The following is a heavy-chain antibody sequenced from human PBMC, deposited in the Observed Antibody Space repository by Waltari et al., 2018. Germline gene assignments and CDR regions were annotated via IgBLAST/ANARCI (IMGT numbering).Heavy chain of an antibody. CDR3: AKAHFYDTTGYIEH. Sequence: EVQVLESGGGLVQPGGSLRLTCAASGFIFNNYAINWGRQAPGKGLEWVSVIIGYGDKTYYADSVKGRFTLSRDNSRNTLSLQMNSLRAEDTAVYYCAKAHFYDTTGYIEHWGQGTLVTVSS. CDR2: IIGYGDKT. V-gene: IGHV3-23*01. CDR1: GFIFNNYA. D-gene: IGHD3-22*01. J-gene: IGHJ1*01.